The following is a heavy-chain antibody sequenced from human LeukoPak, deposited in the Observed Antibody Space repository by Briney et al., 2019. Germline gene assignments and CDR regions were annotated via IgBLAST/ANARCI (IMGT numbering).Heavy chain of an antibody. Sequence: GGSLRLSCAASGFTFNTYAIYWVRQAPGKGLEWVSGICGSGGCTYYADSVKGRFAISRDNSKNTVYLQMNSLTADDTAIYYCAKTTVGYSSGRYPGWPADCWGQGTLVTVSS. CDR2: ICGSGGCT. CDR3: AKTTVGYSSGRYPGWPADC. V-gene: IGHV3-23*01. D-gene: IGHD6-19*01. J-gene: IGHJ4*02. CDR1: GFTFNTYA.